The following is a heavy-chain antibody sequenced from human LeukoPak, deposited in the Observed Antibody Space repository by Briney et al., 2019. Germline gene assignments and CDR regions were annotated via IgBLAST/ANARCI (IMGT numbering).Heavy chain of an antibody. J-gene: IGHJ4*02. CDR1: GYTFTGYY. CDR3: ARGPYYDFWSGYSAPDY. CDR2: INPNTGGT. V-gene: IGHV1-2*02. D-gene: IGHD3-3*01. Sequence: ASVKVSCKASGYTFTGYYMHWVRQAPGQGLEWMGWINPNTGGTNYAQKFQGRVTMTRDTSINTAYMDLSSLRSDDTAVYYCARGPYYDFWSGYSAPDYWGQGTLVTVSS.